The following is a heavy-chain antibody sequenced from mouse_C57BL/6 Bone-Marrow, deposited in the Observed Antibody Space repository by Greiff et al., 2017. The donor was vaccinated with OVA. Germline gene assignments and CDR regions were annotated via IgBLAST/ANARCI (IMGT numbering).Heavy chain of an antibody. D-gene: IGHD6-5*01. CDR3: TRRGKRPYDY. CDR1: GYTFTDYE. CDR2: IDPETGGT. J-gene: IGHJ4*01. Sequence: VQLQQSGAELVRPGASVTLSCKASGYTFTDYEMHWVKQTPVHGLEWIGAIDPETGGTAYNQKFKGKAILTADKSSSTAYMELRSLTSEDSAVYYCTRRGKRPYDYWGQGTSVTVSS. V-gene: IGHV1-15*01.